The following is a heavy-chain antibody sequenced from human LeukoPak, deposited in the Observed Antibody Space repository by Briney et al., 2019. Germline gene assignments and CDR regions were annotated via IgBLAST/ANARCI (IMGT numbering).Heavy chain of an antibody. CDR3: ARVGLRGISYHMDV. CDR2: IKAEGSEK. CDR1: RFSLSNYW. D-gene: IGHD5-12*01. V-gene: IGHV3-7*01. J-gene: IGHJ6*03. Sequence: GGSLRLSCAASRFSLSNYWMTWARQAPGEGLEWVATIKAEGSEKYYVGSVKGGLTVTRDNAKNSMFRQMNSLRAEDTSVYYCARVGLRGISYHMDVWGNGTTVTVSS.